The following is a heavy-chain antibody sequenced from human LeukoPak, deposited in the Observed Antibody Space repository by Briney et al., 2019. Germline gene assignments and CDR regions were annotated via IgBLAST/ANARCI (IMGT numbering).Heavy chain of an antibody. CDR2: IYHSGST. CDR3: ARDSGEALSVYYFDY. Sequence: SETLSLTCAVSGGSISSSNWWSWVRQPPGKGLEWIGEIYHSGSTNYNPSLKSRVTISVDKSKNQFSLKLSSVTAADTAVYYCARDSGEALSVYYFDYWGQGTLVTVSS. V-gene: IGHV4-4*02. CDR1: GGSISSSNW. D-gene: IGHD3-16*02. J-gene: IGHJ4*02.